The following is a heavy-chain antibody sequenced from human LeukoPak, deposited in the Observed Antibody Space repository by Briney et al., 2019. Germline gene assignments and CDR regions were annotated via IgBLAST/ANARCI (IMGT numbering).Heavy chain of an antibody. Sequence: PSETLSLTCTVAGGSISSYYWSWIRQPAGKGLEWIGRIYTSGSTNYNPSLKSRVTMSVDTSKNQFSLKLSSVTAADTAVYYCARSTWIHYDVVASDDAFDIWGQGTMVTVSS. CDR3: ARSTWIHYDVVASDDAFDI. CDR2: IYTSGST. CDR1: GGSISSYY. D-gene: IGHD5-18*01. V-gene: IGHV4-4*07. J-gene: IGHJ3*02.